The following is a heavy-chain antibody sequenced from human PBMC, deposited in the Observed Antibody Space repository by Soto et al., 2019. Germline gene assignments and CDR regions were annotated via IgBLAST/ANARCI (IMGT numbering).Heavy chain of an antibody. Sequence: HAQLVESGGGVVQPGRSLTLSCAASGFTFSSFAIHWVRQAPGKWLEWVAAISYDGTTQFYADSVQGRSSISRDNSKNTLYLQVNTLRGEDTAAYFCARDPCGDCFDSYFDLWGPGTLVTVSS. CDR1: GFTFSSFA. CDR2: ISYDGTTQ. V-gene: IGHV3-30*04. J-gene: IGHJ2*01. CDR3: ARDPCGDCFDSYFDL. D-gene: IGHD2-21*02.